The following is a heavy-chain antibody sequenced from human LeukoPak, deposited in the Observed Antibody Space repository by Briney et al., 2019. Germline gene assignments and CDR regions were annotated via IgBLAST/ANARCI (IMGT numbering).Heavy chain of an antibody. D-gene: IGHD3-22*01. V-gene: IGHV3-21*01. Sequence: YPGGSLRLSCAASGFSFSSYTMNSFRQAPGRRLQWFSSITSSSTYIYYADSARGRFTVSSDNATNASYLQLKSMRAEDTAVYFCARDLDYYDGSGYSSSALDYWGQGTQLTVSS. CDR2: ITSSSTYI. CDR3: ARDLDYYDGSGYSSSALDY. J-gene: IGHJ4*02. CDR1: GFSFSSYT.